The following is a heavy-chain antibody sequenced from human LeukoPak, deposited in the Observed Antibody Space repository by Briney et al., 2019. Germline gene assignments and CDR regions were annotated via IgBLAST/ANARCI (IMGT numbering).Heavy chain of an antibody. D-gene: IGHD3-10*01. J-gene: IGHJ6*03. CDR2: IFTSGST. V-gene: IGHV4-61*02. CDR1: GGSISSGSYY. Sequence: SETLSLTCTVSGGSISSGSYYWSWIRQPAGKGLEWIGRIFTSGSTKYNPSLKSRVTISVDTSKNQFSPKLSSVTAADTAVYYCAREGKITMVQGVIRYYYMDVWGKGTTVTISS. CDR3: AREGKITMVQGVIRYYYMDV.